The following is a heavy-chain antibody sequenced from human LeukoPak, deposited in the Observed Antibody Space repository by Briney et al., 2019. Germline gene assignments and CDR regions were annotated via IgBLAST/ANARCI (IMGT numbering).Heavy chain of an antibody. V-gene: IGHV4-59*08. CDR2: ISYSGNT. CDR3: ACLPEAHNNYFDY. CDR1: GDSITSFSGDSITVSY. J-gene: IGHJ4*02. Sequence: SETLSLTCTVSGDSITSFSGDSITVSYWTWIRQPPGKGLEWLGDISYSGNTNYNPSLTSRVTMSVDTSKKQFFLRLSSVTAADTADYYCACLPEAHNNYFDYWGQGILVTVSS. D-gene: IGHD2-2*01.